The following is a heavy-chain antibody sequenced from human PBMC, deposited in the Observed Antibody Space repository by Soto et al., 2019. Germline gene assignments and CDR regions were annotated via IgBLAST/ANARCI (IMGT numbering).Heavy chain of an antibody. V-gene: IGHV4-30-4*01. D-gene: IGHD3-3*01. CDR2: IYYSGST. CDR1: GGSISSGDYY. Sequence: SETLSLTCTVSGGSISSGDYYWSWIRQPPGKGLEWIGYIYYSGSTYYNPSLKSRVTISVDTSKNQFSLKLSSVTAADTAVYYCARDKRITIFGVVIEGDPTDYYGMDVRGQRTTVTVSS. CDR3: ARDKRITIFGVVIEGDPTDYYGMDV. J-gene: IGHJ6*02.